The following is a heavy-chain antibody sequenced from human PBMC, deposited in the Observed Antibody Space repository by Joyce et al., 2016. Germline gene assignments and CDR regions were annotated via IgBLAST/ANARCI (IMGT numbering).Heavy chain of an antibody. V-gene: IGHV4-39*01. CDR1: GDSISSTSYY. Sequence: QLLLQESGSGLVKPSETLSLSCSVSGDSISSTSYYWGWIRQPPGKGLEWIGDIYYGGSTYSRPSLKSRVTISVDTSKNQFSLRLSSVTAADTAIYYCAGRDVAVTPISPFDYWGQGTLVTVSS. J-gene: IGHJ4*02. CDR2: IYYGGST. CDR3: AGRDVAVTPISPFDY. D-gene: IGHD2-21*02.